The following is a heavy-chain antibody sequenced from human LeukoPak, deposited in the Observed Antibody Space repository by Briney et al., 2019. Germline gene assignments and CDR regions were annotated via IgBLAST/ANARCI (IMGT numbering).Heavy chain of an antibody. CDR3: AREWELLRPVLYYFDY. J-gene: IGHJ4*02. Sequence: PGGSLRLSCAASGFTFSRHWMSWVRQAPGKGLEWVANIKQDGSEKYYVDPVKGRFTISRDNAKNSLYLQMNSLRAEDAAMYYCAREWELLRPVLYYFDYWGQGTLVTVSS. D-gene: IGHD1-26*01. V-gene: IGHV3-7*01. CDR2: IKQDGSEK. CDR1: GFTFSRHW.